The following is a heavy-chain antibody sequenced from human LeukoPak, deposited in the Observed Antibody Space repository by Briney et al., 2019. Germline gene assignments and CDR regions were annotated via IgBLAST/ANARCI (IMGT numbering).Heavy chain of an antibody. CDR1: GFTFSSYG. CDR2: ISYDGSNK. V-gene: IGHV3-30*03. CDR3: ARDWRGNSGYDIGL. Sequence: PGRSLRLSCAASGFTFSSYGMHWVRQAPGKGLEWVAVISYDGSNKYYADSVKGRFTISRDNSKNTLYLQMNSLRAEDTAVYYCARDWRGNSGYDIGLWGQGTLVTVSS. D-gene: IGHD5-12*01. J-gene: IGHJ4*02.